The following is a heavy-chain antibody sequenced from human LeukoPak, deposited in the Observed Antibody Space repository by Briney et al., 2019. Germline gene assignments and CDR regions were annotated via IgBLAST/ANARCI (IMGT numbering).Heavy chain of an antibody. J-gene: IGHJ4*02. CDR3: AEPYGDYVGY. D-gene: IGHD4-17*01. V-gene: IGHV3-30-3*01. Sequence: GGSLRLSCAASGFTFSSYAMHRVRQAPGKGLEWVAVISYDGSNKYYADSVKGRFTISRDNSKNTLYLQMNSLRAEDTAVYYCAEPYGDYVGYWGQGTLVTVSS. CDR1: GFTFSSYA. CDR2: ISYDGSNK.